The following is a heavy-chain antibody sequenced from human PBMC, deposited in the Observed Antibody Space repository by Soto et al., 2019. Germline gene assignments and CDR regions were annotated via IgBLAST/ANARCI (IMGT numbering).Heavy chain of an antibody. CDR3: AKGQLDYYDSSGYYLR. V-gene: IGHV3-23*01. D-gene: IGHD3-22*01. J-gene: IGHJ4*02. CDR2: ISGSGGST. Sequence: GGSLRLSCAASGFTFISYAMSWVRQAPGKGLEWVSAISGSGGSTYYADSVKGRFTISRDNSKNTLYLQMNSLRAEDTAVYYCAKGQLDYYDSSGYYLRWGQGTLVTVSS. CDR1: GFTFISYA.